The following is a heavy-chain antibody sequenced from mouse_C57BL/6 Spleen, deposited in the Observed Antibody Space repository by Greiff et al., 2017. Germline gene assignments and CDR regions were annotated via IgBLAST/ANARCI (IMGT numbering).Heavy chain of an antibody. Sequence: EVQLQQSVAELVRPGASVKLSCTASGFNIKNTYMHCVKQRPEQGLEWIGRIDPANGNTKYAPKFQGKATITADTSSNTAYLQLISLTSEDTAIYYCALAYYYGSSYWYFDVWGTGTTVTVSS. CDR2: IDPANGNT. J-gene: IGHJ1*03. CDR3: ALAYYYGSSYWYFDV. CDR1: GFNIKNTY. D-gene: IGHD1-1*01. V-gene: IGHV14-3*01.